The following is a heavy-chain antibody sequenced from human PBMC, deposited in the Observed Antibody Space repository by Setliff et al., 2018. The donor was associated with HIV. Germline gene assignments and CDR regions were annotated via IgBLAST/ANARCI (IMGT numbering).Heavy chain of an antibody. CDR3: TKGVQRFRPYYFDS. D-gene: IGHD3-10*01. CDR2: IRGNGIST. J-gene: IGHJ4*02. V-gene: IGHV3-23*01. Sequence: GGSLRLSCAASGFIFNNYGMSWVRRAPGKGLEWVSGIRGNGISTYYADSVTGRFIISRDNSKNTLFLQMNSLKVEDTAIYYCTKGVQRFRPYYFDSWGQGALVTVSS. CDR1: GFIFNNYG.